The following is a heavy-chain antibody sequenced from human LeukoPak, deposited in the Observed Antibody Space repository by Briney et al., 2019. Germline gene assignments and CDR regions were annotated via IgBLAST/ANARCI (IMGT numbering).Heavy chain of an antibody. CDR2: VDPEDGET. J-gene: IGHJ4*02. CDR3: ATDLEVCSGGSCYSGY. Sequence: ASVKVSCKVSGYTFTDYYMHWVQQAPGKGLEWMGLVDPEDGETIYAEKFQGRGNITADTSTDTAYMELSSLRSEDTAVYYCATDLEVCSGGSCYSGYWGQGALVTVSS. V-gene: IGHV1-69-2*01. D-gene: IGHD2-15*01. CDR1: GYTFTDYY.